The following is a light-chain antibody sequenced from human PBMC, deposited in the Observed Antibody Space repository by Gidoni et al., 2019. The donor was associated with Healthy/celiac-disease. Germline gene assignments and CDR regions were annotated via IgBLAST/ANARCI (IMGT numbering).Light chain of an antibody. CDR3: AAWADSLTGVV. J-gene: IGLJ2*01. CDR2: SNN. CDR1: SSTIGSNT. V-gene: IGLV1-44*01. Sequence: QSVLTQPPSASGTPGQRVTISCSGSSSTIGSNTVNWYQQLPGTAPKLLISSNNQRPSGVPDRFSGSKSGTSASLSISGLQSEDEADYYCAAWADSLTGVVFGGGTKLTVL.